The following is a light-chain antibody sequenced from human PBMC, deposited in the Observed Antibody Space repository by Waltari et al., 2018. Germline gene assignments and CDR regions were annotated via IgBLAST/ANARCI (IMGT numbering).Light chain of an antibody. CDR2: GAS. CDR1: QSVSSN. Sequence: DIVMTQATATLSVSPGDRATLSCRASQSVSSNLAWYQPKPGQAPRLLISGASTRATGLPARFSGSGSGTEFPLTLSSLQSEDFAVYYCQHYTNWPRTFGQGTKVEIK. CDR3: QHYTNWPRT. J-gene: IGKJ1*01. V-gene: IGKV3-15*01.